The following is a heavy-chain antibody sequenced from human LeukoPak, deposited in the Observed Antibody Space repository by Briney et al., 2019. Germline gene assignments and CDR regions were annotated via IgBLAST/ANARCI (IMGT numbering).Heavy chain of an antibody. CDR3: ARSYVPNTQNDFWSGYLDRVAVAFDI. CDR2: LYYSGST. J-gene: IGHJ3*02. Sequence: SETLSLTCTASGGTFSSGSMYWSRIRQSPGKGLEWIGYLYYSGSTNYNPSLKSRVTISVDTSKNQFSLKLSPVPYADTAVYYCARSYVPNTQNDFWSGYLDRVAVAFDIWGQGTMVTVSS. D-gene: IGHD3-3*01. V-gene: IGHV4-61*01. CDR1: GGTFSSGSMY.